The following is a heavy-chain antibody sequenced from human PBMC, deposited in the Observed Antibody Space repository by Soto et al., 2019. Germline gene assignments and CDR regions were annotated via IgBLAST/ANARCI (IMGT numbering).Heavy chain of an antibody. CDR1: GYTFSAYT. Sequence: VQFVQSGAEVKKPGASVKVSCEASGYTFSAYTLHWIRQAPGQGLEWMGWINGGFGNTKYSQKFQGRVSITRDTSANTAYMELSSLRYEDTAIYYCARERGAAAGARWFDPWGQGTPVTVSS. J-gene: IGHJ5*02. V-gene: IGHV1-3*01. CDR3: ARERGAAAGARWFDP. CDR2: INGGFGNT. D-gene: IGHD6-13*01.